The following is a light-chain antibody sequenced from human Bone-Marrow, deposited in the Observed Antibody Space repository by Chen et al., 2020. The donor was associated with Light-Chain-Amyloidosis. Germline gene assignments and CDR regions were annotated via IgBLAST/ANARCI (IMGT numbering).Light chain of an antibody. CDR3: SSFTSSSSYV. J-gene: IGLJ1*01. CDR1: SGDVGTYNY. Sequence: QSALTQPASVSGSPGQSITISCTGTSGDVGTYNYVSWYQQHPGKAPKVLIYAVHNRPSGVSNPFSGSKSGNTASLTISWHQAEDEADYYCSSFTSSSSYVFGPGTKVTVL. V-gene: IGLV2-14*01. CDR2: AVH.